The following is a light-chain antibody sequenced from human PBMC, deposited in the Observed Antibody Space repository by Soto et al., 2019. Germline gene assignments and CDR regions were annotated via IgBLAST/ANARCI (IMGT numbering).Light chain of an antibody. CDR2: GAS. CDR3: QQRSDWPRMYI. CDR1: QSVSSSY. V-gene: IGKV3D-20*02. J-gene: IGKJ2*01. Sequence: EIVLTQSPGTLSLSPGERATLSCRASQSVSSSYLVWYQQKSGQAPRLLIYGASSRATGIPDRFSGSGSGTDFTLTISSLEPEDSAVYYCQQRSDWPRMYIFGQGTKLEIK.